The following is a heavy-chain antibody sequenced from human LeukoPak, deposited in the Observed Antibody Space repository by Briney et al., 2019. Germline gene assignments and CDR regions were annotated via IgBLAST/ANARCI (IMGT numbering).Heavy chain of an antibody. CDR1: GYIFTSYY. J-gene: IGHJ3*02. Sequence: ASVKVSCKASGYIFTSYYIHWMRQAPGQGLEWMGIIIPSSGSTSSAQKFQGRVTMTRGTSTSTVTMELSSLRSEDTALYYCARKDRFEAFDTWGQGTMLIVSS. CDR3: ARKDRFEAFDT. CDR2: IIPSSGST. V-gene: IGHV1-46*01.